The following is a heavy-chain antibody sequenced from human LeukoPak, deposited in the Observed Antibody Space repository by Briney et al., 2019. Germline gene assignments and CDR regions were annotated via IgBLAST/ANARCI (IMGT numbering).Heavy chain of an antibody. CDR2: IYYSGST. D-gene: IGHD3-22*01. CDR1: GGSISSYY. V-gene: IGHV4-59*01. Sequence: SETLSLTCTVSGGSISSYYWSWIRQPPGKGLEWIGYIYYSGSTNYNPSLKSRVTISVDTSKNQFSLKLSSVTAADTAVYYCARGNGLYYDSGGSFDYWGQGTLVTVSS. J-gene: IGHJ4*02. CDR3: ARGNGLYYDSGGSFDY.